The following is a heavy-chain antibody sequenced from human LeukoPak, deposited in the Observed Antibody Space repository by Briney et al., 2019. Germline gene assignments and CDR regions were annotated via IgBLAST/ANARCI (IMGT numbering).Heavy chain of an antibody. CDR1: GFTFSDYY. V-gene: IGHV3-11*01. Sequence: PGGSLRLSCAASGFTFSDYYMSWVRQGPGKGLEWVSYISSSGSTIYYADSVKGRFTISRDNSKNTLYLQMNSLRAEDTAVYYCAEECYAYYDILTDLDDAFDIWGQGTMVTVSS. CDR3: AEECYAYYDILTDLDDAFDI. D-gene: IGHD3-9*01. J-gene: IGHJ3*02. CDR2: ISSSGSTI.